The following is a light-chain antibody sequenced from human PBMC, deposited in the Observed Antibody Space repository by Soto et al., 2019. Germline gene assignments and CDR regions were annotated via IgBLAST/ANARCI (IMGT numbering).Light chain of an antibody. J-gene: IGKJ5*01. V-gene: IGKV1-9*01. Sequence: DIQLTQSPSFLAASVGDRVTITCRASQGISTYLAWYQQKPGEAPNLLIYGAATLQSGVPSRFSGSGSGTELTLTISSLQPEDFATYFCQQLNSYPRITFGQGTRLEIK. CDR2: GAA. CDR3: QQLNSYPRIT. CDR1: QGISTY.